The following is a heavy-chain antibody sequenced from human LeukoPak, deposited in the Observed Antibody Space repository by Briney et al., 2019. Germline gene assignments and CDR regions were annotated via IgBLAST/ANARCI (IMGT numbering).Heavy chain of an antibody. D-gene: IGHD3-16*01. J-gene: IGHJ6*03. V-gene: IGHV3-23*01. CDR3: AKDGSWGDYYFYFYIDV. CDR2: ISASGHYT. Sequence: GGSLRLSCEVSGFTFGNSAMSWVRQAPGKGLEWISGISASGHYTYTADSLKGRFTISRDNSKNTLYLQMNSLRAEDTALYYCAKDGSWGDYYFYFYIDVWGKGTTVTVSS. CDR1: GFTFGNSA.